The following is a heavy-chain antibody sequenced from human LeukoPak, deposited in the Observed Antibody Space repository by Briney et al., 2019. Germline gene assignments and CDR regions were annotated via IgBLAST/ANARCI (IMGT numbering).Heavy chain of an antibody. CDR2: IKQDGNER. CDR1: GFAHGSSY. J-gene: IGHJ4*02. V-gene: IGHV3-7*01. D-gene: IGHD2/OR15-2a*01. Sequence: GGSLRLSCAACGFAHGSSYMGWVPKTRGGGGVGVANIKQDGNERHYVDSVKGRFTISRDNAKNLLYLQMNSLTAEDTGVYYCARDPRGSEYSHFASWGPGTVVTVSS. CDR3: ARDPRGSEYSHFAS.